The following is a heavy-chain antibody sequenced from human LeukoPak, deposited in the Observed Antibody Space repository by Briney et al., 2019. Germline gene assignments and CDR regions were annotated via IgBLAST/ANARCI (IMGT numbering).Heavy chain of an antibody. V-gene: IGHV1-46*01. CDR3: VRDCSSTSCYEAFDY. Sequence: GASVKVSCKASGYTFTNYYIHWVRQAPGQGLEWMGIINPGSGNTNYAQKFQGRVTMSRDTSTSTVHMDLSSLRSEDTAVYYCVRDCSSTSCYEAFDYWGQGTLVTASS. J-gene: IGHJ4*02. CDR1: GYTFTNYY. D-gene: IGHD2-2*01. CDR2: INPGSGNT.